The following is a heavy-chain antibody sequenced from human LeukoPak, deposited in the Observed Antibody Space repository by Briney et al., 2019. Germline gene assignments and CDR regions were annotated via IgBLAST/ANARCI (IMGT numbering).Heavy chain of an antibody. CDR1: GGSISTYY. D-gene: IGHD1-14*01. CDR2: IYYSGST. Sequence: SETLSLTCTVSGGSISTYYWGWIRQTPGKGLEWIGFIYYSGSTNYNPSLKSRVTMSVDTSKSQFSLKLTSVTAADTALYYCARGANRLDYWGQGTLVTVSS. CDR3: ARGANRLDY. V-gene: IGHV4-59*01. J-gene: IGHJ4*02.